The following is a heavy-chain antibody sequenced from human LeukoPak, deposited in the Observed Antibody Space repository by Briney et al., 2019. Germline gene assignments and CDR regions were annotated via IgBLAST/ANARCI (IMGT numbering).Heavy chain of an antibody. V-gene: IGHV3-33*01. J-gene: IGHJ4*02. CDR2: IWYDGSNK. CDR3: ARDGAGRSYKYYFDY. Sequence: PGGSLRLSCAASGFTFSSYGMHWVRQAPGKGLEWVAVIWYDGSNKYYADSVKGRFTIPRDNSKNTLYLQMNSLRAEDTAVYYCARDGAGRSYKYYFDYWGQGTLVTVSS. D-gene: IGHD5-18*01. CDR1: GFTFSSYG.